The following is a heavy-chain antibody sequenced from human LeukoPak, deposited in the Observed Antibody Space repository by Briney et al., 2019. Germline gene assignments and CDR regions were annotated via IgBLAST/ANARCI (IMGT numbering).Heavy chain of an antibody. V-gene: IGHV4-34*01. CDR2: INHSGST. CDR1: GFTVSSNH. D-gene: IGHD6-13*01. Sequence: LRLSCAASGFTVSSNHMSWIRQPPGKGLEWIGEINHSGSTNYNPSLKSRVTISVDTSKNQFSLKLSSVTAADTAVYYCARGSVSSWYYYYYYYGMDVWGQGTTVTVSS. CDR3: ARGSVSSWYYYYYYYGMDV. J-gene: IGHJ6*02.